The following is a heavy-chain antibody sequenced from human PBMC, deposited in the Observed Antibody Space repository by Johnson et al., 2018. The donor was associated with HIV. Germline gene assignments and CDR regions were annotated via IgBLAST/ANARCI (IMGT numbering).Heavy chain of an antibody. CDR1: GFSFSSYW. D-gene: IGHD3-10*01. J-gene: IGHJ3*02. CDR2: INRDGSEK. V-gene: IGHV3-7*04. CDR3: AGGYGSGSGDAFDI. Sequence: VQLVESGGGLVQPGGSLRLSCAASGFSFSSYWMSWVRQAPGKGLAWVANINRDGSEKYYLDSVKGRFTISRDNAKNSLYLQMNSLRAEDTAVYYCAGGYGSGSGDAFDIWGQGTMVTVSS.